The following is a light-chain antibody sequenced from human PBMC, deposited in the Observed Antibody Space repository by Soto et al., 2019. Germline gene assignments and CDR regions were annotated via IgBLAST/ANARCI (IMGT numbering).Light chain of an antibody. Sequence: QSALTQPRSVSGSPGQSVTISCTGTSSDVGGYKYVSWYQQHPGKAPKLMIYDVSKRPSGVPDRFSGPKSGNTASLTISGLQAEDEADYYCCSYAGSYTYVVFGGGTKLTVL. J-gene: IGLJ2*01. CDR3: CSYAGSYTYVV. CDR2: DVS. V-gene: IGLV2-11*02. CDR1: SSDVGGYKY.